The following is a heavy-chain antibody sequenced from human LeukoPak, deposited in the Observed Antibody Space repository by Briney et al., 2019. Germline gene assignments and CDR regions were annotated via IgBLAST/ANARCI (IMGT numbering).Heavy chain of an antibody. CDR1: GFSLSTSGMC. V-gene: IGHV2-70*11. CDR2: IDWDDDK. CDR3: VRNRPHSTYFQH. Sequence: SGPALVKPTQTLTLTCTFSGFSLSTSGMCVSWIRQPPGKALEWLARIDWDDDKYYSASLKTRLTISKDTSKNQVVLTMTNMDPVDTATYYCVRNRPHSTYFQHWGQGTLVTVSS. D-gene: IGHD2/OR15-2a*01. J-gene: IGHJ1*01.